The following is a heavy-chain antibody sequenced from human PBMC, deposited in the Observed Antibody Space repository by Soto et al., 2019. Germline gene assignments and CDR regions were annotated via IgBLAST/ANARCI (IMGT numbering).Heavy chain of an antibody. CDR2: ISYDGSNK. V-gene: IGHV3-30-3*01. CDR1: GFTFSSYA. CDR3: ARDDGDVDIVATAKFDY. Sequence: QVQLVESGGGVVQPGRSLRLSCAASGFTFSSYAMHWVRQAPGKGLEWVAVISYDGSNKYYADSVKGRFTISRDNSKNTLYLQMNSLRAEDMAVYYCARDDGDVDIVATAKFDYWGQGTLVTVSS. D-gene: IGHD5-12*01. J-gene: IGHJ4*02.